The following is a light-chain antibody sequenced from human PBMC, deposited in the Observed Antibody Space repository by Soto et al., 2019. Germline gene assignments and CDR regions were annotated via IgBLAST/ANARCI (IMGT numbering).Light chain of an antibody. J-gene: IGKJ1*01. V-gene: IGKV3-11*01. Sequence: EIVLTQSPGTLSLSPGERATLSCRASQSVSSYLAWYQQKPGQAPRLLIYDASNRATVIPARFSGSGSGTDFTLTISSLEPEDFAAYYCQQRSNWPRTFGQGTKVEIK. CDR3: QQRSNWPRT. CDR1: QSVSSY. CDR2: DAS.